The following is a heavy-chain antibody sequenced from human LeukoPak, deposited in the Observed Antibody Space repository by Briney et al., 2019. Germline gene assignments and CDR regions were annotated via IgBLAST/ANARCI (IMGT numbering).Heavy chain of an antibody. CDR3: ATYGDSNTGMDV. CDR2: IYYSGST. Sequence: SETLSLTCTVSGGSISSGGYYWSWVRQHPGKGLEWIGYIYYSGSTYYNPCLKSRVTISVETSKNEFSLKLSSVTAADTAVYYCATYGDSNTGMDVWGQGTTVTVSS. V-gene: IGHV4-31*03. D-gene: IGHD4-17*01. J-gene: IGHJ6*02. CDR1: GGSISSGGYY.